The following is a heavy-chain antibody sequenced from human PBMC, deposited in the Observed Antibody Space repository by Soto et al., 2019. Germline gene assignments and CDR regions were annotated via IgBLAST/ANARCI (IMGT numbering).Heavy chain of an antibody. J-gene: IGHJ5*02. CDR3: ARMYSSGSGWFHP. CDR2: FYSSGSI. CDR1: GYSITAGGYY. Sequence: SETLSLTCFVSGYSITAGGYYWSWIRHHPGKGLEWIGSFYSSGSIIYNPSLRSRVSISGDTSSNQFSMSLTSVTAADTARYYCARMYSSGSGWFHPWGQGTLVTVSS. V-gene: IGHV4-31*03. D-gene: IGHD6-19*01.